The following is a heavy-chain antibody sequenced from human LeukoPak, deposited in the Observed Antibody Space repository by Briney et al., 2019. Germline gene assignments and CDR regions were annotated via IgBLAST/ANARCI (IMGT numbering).Heavy chain of an antibody. CDR1: GFTLSSYA. CDR2: ISGSGGST. D-gene: IGHD3-22*01. V-gene: IGHV3-23*01. J-gene: IGHJ4*02. CDR3: AKDRDYDSSGYPN. Sequence: GASLRLSCAAPGFTLSSYAMSWVCQAPGKGREWVSAISGSGGSTYYADSVKGRFTISRDNSKNTLYLQMNSLRAEDTAVYYCAKDRDYDSSGYPNWGQGTLVTVSS.